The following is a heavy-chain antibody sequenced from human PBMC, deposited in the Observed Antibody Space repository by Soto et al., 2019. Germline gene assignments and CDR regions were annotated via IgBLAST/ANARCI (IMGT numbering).Heavy chain of an antibody. CDR1: GGSVSSGSYY. V-gene: IGHV4-61*01. D-gene: IGHD4-17*01. CDR2: IYYSGST. Sequence: SETLSLTCTVSGGSVSSGSYYWSWIRQPPGKGLEWIGYIYYSGSTNYNPSLKSRVTISVDTSKNQFSLKLSSVTAADTAVYYCARDLDYGDSFEAFDIWGQGTMVT. CDR3: ARDLDYGDSFEAFDI. J-gene: IGHJ3*02.